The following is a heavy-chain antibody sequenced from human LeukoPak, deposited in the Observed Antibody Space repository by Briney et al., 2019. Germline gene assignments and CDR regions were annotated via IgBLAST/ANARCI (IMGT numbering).Heavy chain of an antibody. D-gene: IGHD2-2*01. V-gene: IGHV3-21*01. CDR3: ARGGAPPQDIVVVPAAPVRAFDI. CDR2: ISSSSSYI. CDR1: GFTFSSYS. Sequence: GGSLRLSCAASGFTFSSYSMNWVRQAPGKVLEWVSSISSSSSYIYYADSVKGRFTISRDNAKNSLYLQMNSLRAEDTAVYYCARGGAPPQDIVVVPAAPVRAFDIWGQGTMVTVSS. J-gene: IGHJ3*02.